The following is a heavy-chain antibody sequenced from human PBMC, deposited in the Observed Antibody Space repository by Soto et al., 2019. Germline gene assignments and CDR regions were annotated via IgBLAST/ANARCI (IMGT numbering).Heavy chain of an antibody. CDR1: GGSFSGYY. D-gene: IGHD3-3*01. CDR3: VRGGRSTIFGVVIMLHYYYGMDV. J-gene: IGHJ6*02. V-gene: IGHV4-34*01. Sequence: SETLSLTCAVYGGSFSGYYWSWIRQAPGKRLEWIGEINHSGSTNYNPSLKSRLTISVDTSKNQFSLKLSSVTAEDTAVYYCVRGGRSTIFGVVIMLHYYYGMDVWGQGTTVTV. CDR2: INHSGST.